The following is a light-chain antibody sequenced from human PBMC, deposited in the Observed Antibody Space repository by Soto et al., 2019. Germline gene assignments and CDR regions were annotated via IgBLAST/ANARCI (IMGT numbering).Light chain of an antibody. CDR1: NIGSKS. CDR3: QVWDSSRDHPGV. V-gene: IGLV3-21*02. Sequence: SYELTQPPSVSVAPGQTARITCGGHNIGSKSVHWYQQKPGQAPVLVVYDDSDRPSGIPERFSGSNSGNTATLTISRVEAGDEADYYCQVWDSSRDHPGVFGGGTKVTVL. CDR2: DDS. J-gene: IGLJ3*02.